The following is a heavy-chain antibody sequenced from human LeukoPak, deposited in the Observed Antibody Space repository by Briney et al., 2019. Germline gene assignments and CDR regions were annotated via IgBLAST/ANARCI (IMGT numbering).Heavy chain of an antibody. CDR3: ARDLMGVDY. V-gene: IGHV3-74*01. J-gene: IGHJ4*02. D-gene: IGHD2-8*01. CDR2: INGDGSGA. Sequence: GGSLRLSCAASGFVFSDYWMHWVSQVSGKGLVWVSKINGDGSGANYAESVKGRFTIFRDNAKNTLYLQMNSLRVEDTAIYYCARDLMGVDYWGQGTLVTVSS. CDR1: GFVFSDYW.